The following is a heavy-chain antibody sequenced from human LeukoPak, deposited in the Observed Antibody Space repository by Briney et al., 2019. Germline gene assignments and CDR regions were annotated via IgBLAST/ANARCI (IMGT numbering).Heavy chain of an antibody. CDR3: TTALWELLPHYYYYYMDV. D-gene: IGHD1-26*01. V-gene: IGHV3-73*01. J-gene: IGHJ6*03. Sequence: GGSLRLSCEASGFTVSGSSMHWVRQASGKGLEWVGRIRSKATSYATAYAASVKGRFTISRDDSKNTLYLQMNSLKTEDTAVYYCTTALWELLPHYYYYYMDVWGKGTTVTISS. CDR2: IRSKATSYAT. CDR1: GFTVSGSS.